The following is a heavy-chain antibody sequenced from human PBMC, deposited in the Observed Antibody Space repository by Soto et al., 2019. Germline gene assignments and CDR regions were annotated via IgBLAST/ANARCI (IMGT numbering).Heavy chain of an antibody. CDR1: GYTFTSYY. CDR3: ARDGAVQGYYGMDV. J-gene: IGHJ6*02. V-gene: IGHV1-46*01. D-gene: IGHD2-15*01. Sequence: ASVKVSCKASGYTFTSYYMHWVRQAPGQGLEWMGIINPSGSTSYAQKFQGRVTITADESTSTAYMEPSSLRSEDTAVYYCARDGAVQGYYGMDVWGQGTTVTVSS. CDR2: INPSGST.